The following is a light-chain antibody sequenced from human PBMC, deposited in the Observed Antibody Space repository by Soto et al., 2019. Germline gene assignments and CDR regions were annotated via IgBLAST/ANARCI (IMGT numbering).Light chain of an antibody. CDR1: QSVSSY. CDR2: AAS. Sequence: DIQMTQTPSSLSASVGDRVTVTYRASQSVSSYLNWYQQKPGTALKILIHAASTLHSGVPSRFSGGGSGTEFTLPISSLQSEDFAVYYCQQYNTWPPITFGQGTRLEI. J-gene: IGKJ5*01. V-gene: IGKV1-39*01. CDR3: QQYNTWPPIT.